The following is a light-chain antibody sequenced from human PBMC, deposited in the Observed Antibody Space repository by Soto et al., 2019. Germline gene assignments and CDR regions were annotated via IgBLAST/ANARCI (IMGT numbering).Light chain of an antibody. Sequence: DIQMTQSPSSLSASVGDIVTITCRASQSVSDSLNWYQQKPGKVPKLLIYAASSLRSGVPSRISGSGSGTDFTLTISSLQPEDFAVYYCQQRSNIFGPGTKVDIK. V-gene: IGKV1-39*01. CDR2: AAS. CDR3: QQRSNI. CDR1: QSVSDS. J-gene: IGKJ3*01.